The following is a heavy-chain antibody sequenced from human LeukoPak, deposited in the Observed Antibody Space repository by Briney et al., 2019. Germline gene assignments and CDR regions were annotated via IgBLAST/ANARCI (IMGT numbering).Heavy chain of an antibody. CDR2: IYYSGST. CDR1: GGSISSYY. CDR3: TRGSIAYYYMDV. V-gene: IGHV4-59*01. Sequence: SETLSLTCTVSGGSISSYYWSWIRQPPGKGLEWIGNIYYSGSTNYNPSLKSRVTISVDTSKNQFSLKLSSVTAADTAVYYCTRGSIAYYYMDVWGKGTTVIISS. D-gene: IGHD3-22*01. J-gene: IGHJ6*03.